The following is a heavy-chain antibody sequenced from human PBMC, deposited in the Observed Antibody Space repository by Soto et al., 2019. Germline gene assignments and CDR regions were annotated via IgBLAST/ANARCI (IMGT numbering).Heavy chain of an antibody. Sequence: EVQLVESGGGLVKPGGSLRLSCAASGFIFSSYTMNWVRQAPGKGLEWVSSISASSTYIYYADSLKGRFTSSRDNAYNSPYLQMNSLRAEDTAVYYCARGWLRDPWMYWGQGTLVTVSS. CDR1: GFIFSSYT. D-gene: IGHD5-12*01. CDR3: ARGWLRDPWMY. J-gene: IGHJ4*02. CDR2: ISASSTYI. V-gene: IGHV3-21*01.